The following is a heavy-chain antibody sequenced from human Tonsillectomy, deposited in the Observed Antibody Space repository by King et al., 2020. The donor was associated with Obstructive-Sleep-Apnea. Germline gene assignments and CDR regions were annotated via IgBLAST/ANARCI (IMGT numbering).Heavy chain of an antibody. Sequence: QLVQSGGGVVQPGRSLRLSCAASGFTFSTYAMHWVRQAPGKGLEWVSVISYDGTYEYYTDSVEGRFTISRDNSKNTLSLQINSLRAEDTAVYYCVRDCGADCSRAFDIWGQGTMVTVSS. J-gene: IGHJ3*02. CDR1: GFTFSTYA. CDR3: VRDCGADCSRAFDI. CDR2: ISYDGTYE. D-gene: IGHD2-21*02. V-gene: IGHV3-30*04.